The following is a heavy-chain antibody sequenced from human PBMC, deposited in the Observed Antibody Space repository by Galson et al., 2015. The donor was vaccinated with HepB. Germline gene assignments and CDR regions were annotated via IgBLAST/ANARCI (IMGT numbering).Heavy chain of an antibody. CDR3: AREGRHVATGLY. Sequence: SVKVACKASGYTFLTYPMHWVRQAPGQRFEWRGWFSTVNGNTQYSQKFQGRVTFTRDTSASTVYMELSTLRSEDTAVYFCAREGRHVATGLYWGQGTLVTVSS. CDR1: GYTFLTYP. V-gene: IGHV1-3*04. J-gene: IGHJ4*02. CDR2: FSTVNGNT. D-gene: IGHD5-12*01.